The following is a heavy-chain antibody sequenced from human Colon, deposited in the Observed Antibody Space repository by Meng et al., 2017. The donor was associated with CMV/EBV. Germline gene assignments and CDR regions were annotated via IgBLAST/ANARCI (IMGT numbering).Heavy chain of an antibody. Sequence: STTGYYYRWVRRQPRREPQWMRRITHNSGNTSYAQTFKGRVTMTRDTSISTVYLKLSRLRYDDTAVYYCARTHSTVRDYLESGHTQQWGHGTLVTVSS. V-gene: IGHV1-2*06. D-gene: IGHD1-26*01. CDR3: ARTHSTVRDYLESGHTQQ. CDR1: STTGYY. J-gene: IGHJ1*01. CDR2: ITHNSGNT.